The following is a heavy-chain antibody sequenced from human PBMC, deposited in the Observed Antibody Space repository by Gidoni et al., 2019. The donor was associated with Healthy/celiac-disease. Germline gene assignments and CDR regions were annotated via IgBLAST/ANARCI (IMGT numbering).Heavy chain of an antibody. V-gene: IGHV3-9*01. CDR3: AKDYYYDSSGYSMTITSYMDV. Sequence: EVQLVESGGGLVQPGRSLRLSCAASGFTFDDYAMHWFRQAPGKGLEWVSGISWNSGSIGYADSVKGRFTISRDNAKNSLYLQMNSLRAEDTALYYCAKDYYYDSSGYSMTITSYMDVWGKGTTVTVSS. D-gene: IGHD3-22*01. CDR1: GFTFDDYA. CDR2: ISWNSGSI. J-gene: IGHJ6*03.